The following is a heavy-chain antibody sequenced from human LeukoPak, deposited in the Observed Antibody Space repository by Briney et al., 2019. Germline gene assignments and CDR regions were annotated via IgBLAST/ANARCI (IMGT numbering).Heavy chain of an antibody. CDR1: GFTFSSYG. CDR3: ARGHYYDSSGYFDY. V-gene: IGHV3-33*01. D-gene: IGHD3-22*01. J-gene: IGHJ4*02. CDR2: IWYDGSNK. Sequence: GGSLRLSCAASGFTFSSYGMHWVRQAPGKGLERVAVIWYDGSNKYYADSVKGRFTISRDNSKNTLYLQMNSLRAEDTAVYYCARGHYYDSSGYFDYWGQGTLVTVSS.